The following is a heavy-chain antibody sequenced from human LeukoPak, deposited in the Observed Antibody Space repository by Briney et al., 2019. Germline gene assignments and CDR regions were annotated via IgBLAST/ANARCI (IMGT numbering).Heavy chain of an antibody. Sequence: SLRLTCAAAGLTFVSGGMQGVGEGPGKKMEWVAVISYDGSNKYFADSVKGRFTISRDNSKNTLYLQMNSLRAEDTAVYYCARDSSGNFIPDYFDYWGQGSLVTVSS. CDR1: GLTFVSGG. D-gene: IGHD3-10*01. J-gene: IGHJ4*02. V-gene: IGHV3-30*03. CDR3: ARDSSGNFIPDYFDY. CDR2: ISYDGSNK.